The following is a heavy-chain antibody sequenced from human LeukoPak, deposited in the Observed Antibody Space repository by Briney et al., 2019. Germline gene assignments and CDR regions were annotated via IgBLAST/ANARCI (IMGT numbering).Heavy chain of an antibody. CDR2: ISYDGTKK. D-gene: IGHD3-22*01. CDR1: AFTFSSHG. J-gene: IGHJ4*02. Sequence: PGRSLRLSCAASAFTFSSHGMHWVRQAPGKGLEWVAVISYDGTKKYYADSVKGRLTISRDNSKNTLYLQMNSLRPEDTAVYYCARVFRWYYDSSGYYDYWGQGTLVTVSS. V-gene: IGHV3-30*03. CDR3: ARVFRWYYDSSGYYDY.